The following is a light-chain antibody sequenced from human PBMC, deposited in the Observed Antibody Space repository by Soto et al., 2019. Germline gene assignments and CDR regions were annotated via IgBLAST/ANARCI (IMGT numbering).Light chain of an antibody. CDR1: SRDVGGHDY. J-gene: IGLJ2*01. V-gene: IGLV2-8*01. CDR2: EVS. CDR3: SSYVTGNSLI. Sequence: QSVLTQPPSASGSPGQSVTISCTGTSRDVGGHDYVSWYQQHPGKAPKLMIYEVSKRPSGVPDRFSGSKSGNTASLTVSGLQAEDEADYYCSSYVTGNSLIFGAGTKLTVL.